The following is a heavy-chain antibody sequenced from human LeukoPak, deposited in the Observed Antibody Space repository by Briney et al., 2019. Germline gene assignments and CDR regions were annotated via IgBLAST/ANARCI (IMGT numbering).Heavy chain of an antibody. V-gene: IGHV1-69*13. CDR1: GGTFSSYA. D-gene: IGHD3-22*01. CDR2: IIPIFGTA. CDR3: ARDAPLDSSGYFDY. J-gene: IGHJ4*02. Sequence: GASVKVSCKASGGTFSSYAISWVRQAPGQGLEWMGGIIPIFGTANYAQKFQGRVTITADESTSTAYMELSSLRSEDTAVYYCARDAPLDSSGYFDYWGQGTLVTVSS.